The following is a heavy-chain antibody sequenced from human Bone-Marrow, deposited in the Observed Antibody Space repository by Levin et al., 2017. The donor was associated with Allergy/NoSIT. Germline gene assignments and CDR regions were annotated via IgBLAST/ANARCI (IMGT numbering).Heavy chain of an antibody. V-gene: IGHV3-33*01. CDR2: IWYDGSKK. Sequence: GGSLRLSCEASGFTFSRYVMHWVRQAPGKGLEWVAVIWYDGSKKYYADSVKGRFSISRDNSKNTLYLQMNSLRGEDTAVYFCVRDPYFHRDGLDSWGQGTLVTVST. J-gene: IGHJ5*01. CDR3: VRDPYFHRDGLDS. D-gene: IGHD5-24*01. CDR1: GFTFSRYV.